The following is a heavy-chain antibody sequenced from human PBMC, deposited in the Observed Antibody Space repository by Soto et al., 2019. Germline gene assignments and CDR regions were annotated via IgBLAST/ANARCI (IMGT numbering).Heavy chain of an antibody. D-gene: IGHD5-18*01. J-gene: IGHJ4*02. Sequence: EVQLLESGGGLVQPGGSLRLSCAASGFTFSSYVMSWVRQAPGKGLEWVSAISGSGGSTYYADSVKGRFTISRDNSKNTLYLQMNSLRAEDTAVYYCANRGVDTAMAFDYWGQGTLVTVSS. V-gene: IGHV3-23*01. CDR3: ANRGVDTAMAFDY. CDR2: ISGSGGST. CDR1: GFTFSSYV.